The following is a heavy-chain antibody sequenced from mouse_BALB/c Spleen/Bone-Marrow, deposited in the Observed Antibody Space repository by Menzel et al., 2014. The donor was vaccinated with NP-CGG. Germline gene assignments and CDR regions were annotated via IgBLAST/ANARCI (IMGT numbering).Heavy chain of an antibody. J-gene: IGHJ3*01. CDR2: IWAGGST. D-gene: IGHD2-4*01. CDR1: GFSLTSYG. Sequence: VKLMESGPGLVAPSQSLSITCTVSGFSLTSYGVHWVRQPPGKGLEWLGVIWAGGSTNYNSALMSRLSISKDNSKSQVFLKMNSPQTDDTAMYYCASMITTAWFAYWGQGTLVTVSA. V-gene: IGHV2-9*02. CDR3: ASMITTAWFAY.